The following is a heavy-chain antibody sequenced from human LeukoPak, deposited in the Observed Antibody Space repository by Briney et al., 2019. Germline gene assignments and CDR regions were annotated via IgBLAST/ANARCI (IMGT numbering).Heavy chain of an antibody. Sequence: ASVKVCCKASGYTFSGYYLQWMRQAPGQGLEWMGWINPNSGGTNYAQKFQGWVTMTRDTSISTAYMELSRLRSDDTAVYYCARGSVLRFLEWPSYYYYGMDVWGQGTTVTVSS. CDR1: GYTFSGYY. J-gene: IGHJ6*02. V-gene: IGHV1-2*04. CDR3: ARGSVLRFLEWPSYYYYGMDV. D-gene: IGHD3-3*01. CDR2: INPNSGGT.